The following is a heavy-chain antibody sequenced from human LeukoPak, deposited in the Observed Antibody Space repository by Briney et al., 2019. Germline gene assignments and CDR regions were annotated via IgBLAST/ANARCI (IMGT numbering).Heavy chain of an antibody. J-gene: IGHJ4*02. V-gene: IGHV3-23*01. D-gene: IGHD6-19*01. CDR1: GFTFWRYA. CDR3: AKGPWLAYPYYFDY. Sequence: PWGALRLSCSAPGFTFWRYALSWVRPGPGEGLGWGSAISGSGGNTYFADSVKGRFTISRDNSKNTLYLQMNSLRAEDTAVYYCAKGPWLAYPYYFDYWGQGTLVTVSS. CDR2: ISGSGGNT.